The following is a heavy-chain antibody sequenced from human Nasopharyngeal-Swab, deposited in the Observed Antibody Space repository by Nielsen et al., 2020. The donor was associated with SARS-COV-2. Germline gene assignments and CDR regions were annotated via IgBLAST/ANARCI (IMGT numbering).Heavy chain of an antibody. D-gene: IGHD3-3*01. CDR1: GGSISSGGYY. CDR3: ARVRRITIFGVVTADVFDI. Sequence: SETLSLTCTVSGGSISSGGYYWSWIREHPGKGLEWIGYIYYSGSTYYNPSLKSRVTISVDTSKNQFSLKLSSVTAADTAVYYCARVRRITIFGVVTADVFDIWGQGTMVTVSS. CDR2: IYYSGST. V-gene: IGHV4-31*03. J-gene: IGHJ3*02.